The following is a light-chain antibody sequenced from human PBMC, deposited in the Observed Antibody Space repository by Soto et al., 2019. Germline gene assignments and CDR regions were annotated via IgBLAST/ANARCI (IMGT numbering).Light chain of an antibody. CDR2: EVS. V-gene: IGLV2-14*01. CDR1: SSDIGGYNY. Sequence: SVLTQPASVSGSPGQSITISCTGTSSDIGGYNYVSWYQQHPGKAPKLMIYEVSNRPSGVSNRFSGSKSGNTASLTISGLQAEDEADYYCNSYTSTSTLMVFGGGTKLTVL. CDR3: NSYTSTSTLMV. J-gene: IGLJ2*01.